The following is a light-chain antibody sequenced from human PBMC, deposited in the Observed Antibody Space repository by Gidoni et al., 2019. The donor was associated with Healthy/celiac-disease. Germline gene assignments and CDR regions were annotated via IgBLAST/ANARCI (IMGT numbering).Light chain of an antibody. CDR1: NIGSKS. J-gene: IGLJ2*01. CDR3: QVWDSSSDHVV. Sequence: SYVLTQPPSVSVAPGQTARIPCGGNNIGSKSVHWSQQKPGQAPVLVVYEDSDRPSGIPEQFSGSNSGNTATLTISRVEAGDEADYYCQVWDSSSDHVVFGGGTKLTVL. V-gene: IGLV3-21*02. CDR2: EDS.